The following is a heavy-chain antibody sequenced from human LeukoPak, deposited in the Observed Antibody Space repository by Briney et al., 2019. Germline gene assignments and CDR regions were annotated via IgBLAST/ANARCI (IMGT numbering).Heavy chain of an antibody. V-gene: IGHV1-2*02. D-gene: IGHD2-15*01. CDR2: INPNSGGT. CDR1: GYTSTGYY. CDR3: AGATLNHDAFDI. J-gene: IGHJ3*02. Sequence: GASVKVSCKASGYTSTGYYMHWVRQAPGQGLEWMGWINPNSGGTNYAQKFQGRVTMTRDTSISTAYMELSRLRSDDTAVYYCAGATLNHDAFDIWGQGTMVTVSS.